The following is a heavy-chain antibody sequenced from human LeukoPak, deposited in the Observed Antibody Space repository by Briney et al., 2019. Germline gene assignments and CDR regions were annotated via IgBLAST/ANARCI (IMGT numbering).Heavy chain of an antibody. CDR2: IKQDGSEK. Sequence: GRSLRLSCAASGFTFSSYWMSWVRQAPGKGLEWVANIKQDGSEKYYVDSVKGRFTISRDNAKNSLYLQMNSLRAEDTAVYYCARDGGAATHDAFDIWGQGTMVTVSS. V-gene: IGHV3-7*01. CDR1: GFTFSSYW. D-gene: IGHD2-15*01. CDR3: ARDGGAATHDAFDI. J-gene: IGHJ3*02.